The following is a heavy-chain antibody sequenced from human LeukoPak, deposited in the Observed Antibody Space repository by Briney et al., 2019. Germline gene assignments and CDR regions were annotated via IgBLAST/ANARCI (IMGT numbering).Heavy chain of an antibody. CDR2: INHSGST. CDR1: GGSFSGYY. Sequence: SETLSLTCAVYGGSFSGYYWSWIRQPPGKGLEWIGEINHSGSTNYNPSLKSRVTISVDTSKNQFSLKLSSVTAADPAVYYCARRYCSSTSCLPRSLSWFDPWGQGTLVTVSS. CDR3: ARRYCSSTSCLPRSLSWFDP. D-gene: IGHD2-2*01. J-gene: IGHJ5*02. V-gene: IGHV4-34*01.